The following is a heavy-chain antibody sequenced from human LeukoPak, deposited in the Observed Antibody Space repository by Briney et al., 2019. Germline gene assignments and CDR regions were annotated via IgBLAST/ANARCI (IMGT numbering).Heavy chain of an antibody. CDR2: IYYSGST. D-gene: IGHD6-19*01. CDR3: ARAAVARIWFDS. V-gene: IGHV4-59*01. J-gene: IGHJ5*01. Sequence: PSETLSLTCTVSGGSMSSYYWSWIRQPPGKGLEWIAYIYYSGSTNYNPSLKSRLTISVDTPKNQFSLKLSSVTAADTAVYYCARAAVARIWFDSWGQGTLVTVSS. CDR1: GGSMSSYY.